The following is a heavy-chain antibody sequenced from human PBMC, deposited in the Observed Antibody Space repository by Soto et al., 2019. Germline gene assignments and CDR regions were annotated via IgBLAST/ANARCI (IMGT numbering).Heavy chain of an antibody. CDR1: GCTFGSYS. D-gene: IGHD3-22*01. CDR3: AKALRITMLVVVKFAFNI. J-gene: IGHJ3*02. V-gene: IGHV3-23*01. CDR2: ISGSGSST. Sequence: GGSLRLSCAASGCTFGSYSMSWVRQAPGKGLEWGSAISGSGSSTYYADSVKGRFTISRDNSNNTLYLQMNSLRAEDTAVYHCAKALRITMLVVVKFAFNIWDPGTMLTASS.